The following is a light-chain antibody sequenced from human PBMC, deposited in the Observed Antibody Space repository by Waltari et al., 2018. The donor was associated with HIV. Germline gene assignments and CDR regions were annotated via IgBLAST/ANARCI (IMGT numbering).Light chain of an antibody. CDR3: QVWDSRTHVV. Sequence: SSELTQPPSVSVSPGQTADITCSGDKLGEQSVSWYQQRPGQTPVLVVYLDDRRPSGIPERFSGSNSGNTATLTISGTQAMDEADYYCQVWDSRTHVVFGGGTKLTVL. V-gene: IGLV3-1*01. J-gene: IGLJ2*01. CDR1: KLGEQS. CDR2: LDD.